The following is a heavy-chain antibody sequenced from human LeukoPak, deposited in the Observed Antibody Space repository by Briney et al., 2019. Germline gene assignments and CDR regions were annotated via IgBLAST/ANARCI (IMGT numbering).Heavy chain of an antibody. D-gene: IGHD2-15*01. CDR1: GFTFSQYE. CDR2: ISTSSTTI. V-gene: IGHV3-48*03. Sequence: GGSLRLSCAGSGFTFSQYEMNWVRQAPGKGLEWISYISTSSTTIYYADSEKGRFTISRDDAKNSLYLQMNSLRAEDTAVYYCARDEGSWKYEYWGQGTLVTVSS. CDR3: ARDEGSWKYEY. J-gene: IGHJ4*02.